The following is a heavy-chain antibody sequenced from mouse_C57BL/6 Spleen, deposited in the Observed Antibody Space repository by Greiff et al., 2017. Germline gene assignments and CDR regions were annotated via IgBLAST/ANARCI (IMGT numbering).Heavy chain of an antibody. CDR1: GFSLTSYA. Sequence: VQLVESGPGLVAPSQSLSITCTVSGFSLTSYAISWVRQPPGKGLEWLGVIWSGGSTNYNSALKSRLSISKDNSKSQVFLKMNSLQTDDTAMYXCGRDYDDDDYAMDYWGQGTSVTVSS. D-gene: IGHD2-4*01. V-gene: IGHV2-9-1*01. CDR2: IWSGGST. CDR3: GRDYDDDDYAMDY. J-gene: IGHJ4*01.